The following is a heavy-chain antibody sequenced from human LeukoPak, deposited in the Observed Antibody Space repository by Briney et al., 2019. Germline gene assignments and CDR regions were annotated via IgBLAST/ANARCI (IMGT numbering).Heavy chain of an antibody. J-gene: IGHJ6*02. V-gene: IGHV3-21*01. Sequence: GGSLRLSCAASGFTFSSYSMNWVRQAPGKGLEWVSSISSSSSYIYYADSVKGRFTISRDNAKNSLYLQMNSLRAEDTAVYYCARDRYSSSWNYYYGMDVWGQGTTVTVSS. CDR1: GFTFSSYS. CDR2: ISSSSSYI. D-gene: IGHD6-13*01. CDR3: ARDRYSSSWNYYYGMDV.